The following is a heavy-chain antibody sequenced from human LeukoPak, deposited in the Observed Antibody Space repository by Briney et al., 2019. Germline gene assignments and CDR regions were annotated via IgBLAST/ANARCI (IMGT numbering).Heavy chain of an antibody. V-gene: IGHV3-23*01. Sequence: GGSLRLSCAASGYTFSTYNMNWVRQAPGKGLEWVSAVGGTDGRTYYAAFVKGRFTIYRDNSKNTLYLQMNSLRAEDTAVYYCAKDGSYYFDYWGQGTLVTVSS. CDR1: GYTFSTYN. J-gene: IGHJ4*02. CDR3: AKDGSYYFDY. CDR2: VGGTDGRT.